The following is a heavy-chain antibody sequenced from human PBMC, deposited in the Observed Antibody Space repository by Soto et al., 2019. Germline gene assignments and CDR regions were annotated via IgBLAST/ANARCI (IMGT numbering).Heavy chain of an antibody. Sequence: GGSLRLSCAASGFTFRDYTMNWVRQAPGQGLEWVADISGSGDSARHADSVKGRFIISRDNSKNTLFLHMNSRRVDDTAVYYCGKERRGSGWSVCNYWGQGTLVTVSS. CDR1: GFTFRDYT. D-gene: IGHD6-19*01. J-gene: IGHJ4*02. CDR3: GKERRGSGWSVCNY. V-gene: IGHV3-23*01. CDR2: ISGSGDSA.